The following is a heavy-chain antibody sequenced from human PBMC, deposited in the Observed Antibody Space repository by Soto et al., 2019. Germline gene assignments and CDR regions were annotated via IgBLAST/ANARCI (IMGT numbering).Heavy chain of an antibody. Sequence: QVQLVESGGGVVQPGRSLRLSCAASGFTFSSYGMHWVRQAPGKGLEWVAVISYDGSNKYYADSVKGRFTISRDNSKNTLYLQMNSLRAEDTAVYYCAKDYPRFGELSPLIDYWGQGTLVTVSS. CDR3: AKDYPRFGELSPLIDY. J-gene: IGHJ4*02. CDR2: ISYDGSNK. CDR1: GFTFSSYG. V-gene: IGHV3-30*18. D-gene: IGHD3-10*01.